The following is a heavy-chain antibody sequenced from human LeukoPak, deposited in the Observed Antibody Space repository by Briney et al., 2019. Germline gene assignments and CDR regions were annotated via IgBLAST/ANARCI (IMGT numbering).Heavy chain of an antibody. CDR2: ISGSGDST. Sequence: GRSLRLSCAASGFTFSINAMTWVRQGPGKGLEWVSDISGSGDSTYYADSVKGRFTISRDNSNNTLYLQMNSLRAEDTAVYFCAKQSLYDSSGHFHYWGQGTLVTVSS. V-gene: IGHV3-23*01. D-gene: IGHD3-22*01. CDR3: AKQSLYDSSGHFHY. J-gene: IGHJ4*02. CDR1: GFTFSINA.